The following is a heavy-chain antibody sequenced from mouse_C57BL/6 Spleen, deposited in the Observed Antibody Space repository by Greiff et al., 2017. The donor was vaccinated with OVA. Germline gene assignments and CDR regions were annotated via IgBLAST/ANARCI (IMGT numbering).Heavy chain of an antibody. Sequence: VQLQQSGAELVRPGTSVKVSCKASGYAFTNYLIEWVKQRPGQGLEWIGVINPGSGGTNYNEKFKGKATLTADKSSSTAYMQLSSLTSEDSAVCCCARGGSGHPLVYWGQGTTLTVSS. CDR2: INPGSGGT. CDR1: GYAFTNYL. V-gene: IGHV1-54*01. D-gene: IGHD3-2*02. CDR3: ARGGSGHPLVY. J-gene: IGHJ2*01.